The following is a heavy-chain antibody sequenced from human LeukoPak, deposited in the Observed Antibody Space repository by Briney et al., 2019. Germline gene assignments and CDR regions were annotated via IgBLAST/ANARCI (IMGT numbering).Heavy chain of an antibody. J-gene: IGHJ5*02. V-gene: IGHV3-30-3*01. D-gene: IGHD6-13*01. CDR2: ISYDGSNK. Sequence: GGSLRLSCGASGFTFSSYVMHWVRQAPGKGLEWVADISYDGSNKYYAHSVKGRFTISRDNSKNTLYLQMNSLRAEDTAVYYCARGIATGVDFFDPWGQGTLLTVSS. CDR3: ARGIATGVDFFDP. CDR1: GFTFSSYV.